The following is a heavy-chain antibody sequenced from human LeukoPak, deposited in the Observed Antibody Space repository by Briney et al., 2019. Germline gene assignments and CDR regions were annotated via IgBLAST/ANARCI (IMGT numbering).Heavy chain of an antibody. V-gene: IGHV3-21*01. Sequence: GGSLRLSCAASGFTFSSNSMNWVRQAPGKGLEWVSSISSSSSYIYYADSVKGRFTISRDNAKNSLYLQMNSLRAEDTAVYYCARDEPIVVVVADDAFDIWGQGTMVTVSS. J-gene: IGHJ3*02. CDR2: ISSSSSYI. CDR3: ARDEPIVVVVADDAFDI. CDR1: GFTFSSNS. D-gene: IGHD2-15*01.